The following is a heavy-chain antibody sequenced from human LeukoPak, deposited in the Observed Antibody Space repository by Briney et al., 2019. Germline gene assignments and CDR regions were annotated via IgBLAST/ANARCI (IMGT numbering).Heavy chain of an antibody. CDR3: ARDRDGMDV. CDR1: GGSISTYY. Sequence: SETLSLTCTVSGGSISTYYWSWIRQPPGKGLEWIGYIYYSGSTNYNPSLKSRVTISVDTSKNQFSLKLSSVTAADTAVYYCARDRDGMDVWGQGTTVTVSS. V-gene: IGHV4-59*01. CDR2: IYYSGST. J-gene: IGHJ6*02.